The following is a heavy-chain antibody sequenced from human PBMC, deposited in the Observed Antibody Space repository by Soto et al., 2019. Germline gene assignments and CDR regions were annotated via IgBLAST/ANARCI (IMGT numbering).Heavy chain of an antibody. CDR3: ARGRTRLLNNDFDL. J-gene: IGHJ4*02. Sequence: EVQLVQSGAEVKKPGETLKISCQGSGYSFADYWIGWVRQTPGKGLEWMGIIYPSDSDTKYSPAFQGQVTVSADKSMSTTCLQWNSLKASDTALYFWARGRTRLLNNDFDLWGQGTLITVSS. D-gene: IGHD1-20*01. CDR2: IYPSDSDT. V-gene: IGHV5-51*03. CDR1: GYSFADYW.